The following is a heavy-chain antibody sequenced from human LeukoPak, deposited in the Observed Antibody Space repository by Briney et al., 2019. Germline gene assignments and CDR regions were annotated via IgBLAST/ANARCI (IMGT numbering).Heavy chain of an antibody. CDR1: GCTFTGYY. J-gene: IGHJ4*02. V-gene: IGHV1-2*02. CDR3: ARARIAAAYFDY. Sequence: ASVKVSCKASGCTFTGYYMHWVRQAPGQGLEWMGWINPNSGGTNYAQKFQGRVTMTRDTSISTAYMELSRLRSDDTAVYYCARARIAAAYFDYWGQGTLVTVSS. D-gene: IGHD6-13*01. CDR2: INPNSGGT.